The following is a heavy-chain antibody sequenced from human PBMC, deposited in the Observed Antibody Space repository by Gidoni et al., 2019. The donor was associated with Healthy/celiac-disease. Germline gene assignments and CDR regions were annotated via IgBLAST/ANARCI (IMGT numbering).Heavy chain of an antibody. J-gene: IGHJ3*02. V-gene: IGHV4-4*07. D-gene: IGHD3-10*01. CDR3: ARDPYYGSGSYGAFDI. CDR2: IYTRGST. CDR1: GGSISSYY. Sequence: QVQLQESGPGLVKPSETLSLTCTVSGGSISSYYWSWIRQPAGKGLEWIGRIYTRGSTNYNPSLKSRVTMSVDTAKNQFSLKLSSVTAADTAVYYCARDPYYGSGSYGAFDIWGQGTMVTVSS.